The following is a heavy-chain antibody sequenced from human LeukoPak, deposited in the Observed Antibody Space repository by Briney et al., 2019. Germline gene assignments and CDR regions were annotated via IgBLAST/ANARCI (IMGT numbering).Heavy chain of an antibody. J-gene: IGHJ4*02. CDR2: MSFDGSHT. CDR3: AKERVDWRYFDY. CDR1: GFTFSGYG. V-gene: IGHV3-30*18. D-gene: IGHD3-9*01. Sequence: GGSLRLSCAASGFTFSGYGMHWVRQAPGKGLEWVAVMSFDGSHTYYADSVKGRFTISRDNSKNTLYLQMNSLRAEDTAVYYCAKERVDWRYFDYWGQGTLVTVSS.